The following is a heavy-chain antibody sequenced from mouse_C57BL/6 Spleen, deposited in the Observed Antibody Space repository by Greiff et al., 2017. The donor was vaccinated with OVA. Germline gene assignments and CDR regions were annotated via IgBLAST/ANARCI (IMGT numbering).Heavy chain of an antibody. CDR3: ARGYYGSSYVNWYFDV. J-gene: IGHJ1*03. CDR2: IDPNSGGT. CDR1: GYTFTSYW. Sequence: KESCKASGYTFTSYWMHWVKQRPGRGLEWIGRIDPNSGGTKYNEKFKSKATLTVDKPSSTAYMQLSSLTSEDSAVYYCARGYYGSSYVNWYFDVWGTGTTVTVSS. D-gene: IGHD1-1*01. V-gene: IGHV1-72*01.